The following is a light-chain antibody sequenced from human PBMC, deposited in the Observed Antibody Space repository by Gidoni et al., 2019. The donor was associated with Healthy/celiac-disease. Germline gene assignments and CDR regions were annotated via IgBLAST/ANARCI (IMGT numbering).Light chain of an antibody. V-gene: IGKV1-39*01. Sequence: IQMTQSPSSLSASVGDRVTITCRARQRISSYLNWYQQKPGKAPQLLIYAASSSQSGVPSRFSGSGSGTDVTLTISSLQPEDFSTYYCQQSYSTPPLTFGGGTKVEIK. CDR1: QRISSY. J-gene: IGKJ4*01. CDR2: AAS. CDR3: QQSYSTPPLT.